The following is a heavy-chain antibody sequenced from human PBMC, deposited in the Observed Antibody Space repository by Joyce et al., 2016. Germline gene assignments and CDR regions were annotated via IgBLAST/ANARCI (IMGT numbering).Heavy chain of an antibody. Sequence: QATLVQSGAEVKKPGASVKVSCKASGYSFSDSSIHWVRQAPGQVREWMGLINPDTGDTMYDQKFQGGVTLTSDTFISTVYMEGSRLRSDDTAVYFCARGPMPPYAFDVWGQGTLVTVST. V-gene: IGHV1-2*06. CDR1: GYSFSDSS. D-gene: IGHD2-2*01. J-gene: IGHJ3*01. CDR3: ARGPMPPYAFDV. CDR2: INPDTGDT.